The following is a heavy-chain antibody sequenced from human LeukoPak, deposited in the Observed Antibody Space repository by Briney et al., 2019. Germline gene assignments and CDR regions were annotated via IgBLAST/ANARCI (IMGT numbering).Heavy chain of an antibody. CDR2: ISSSSSYI. Sequence: GGSLRLSCAASGFTFSSYSMNWVRQAPGKGLEWVSSISSSSSYIYYADSVKGRFTISRDNAKNSLYLQMNSLRAEDTAVYYCARVPPWTHNWFDPWGQGTLVTVSS. J-gene: IGHJ5*02. CDR3: ARVPPWTHNWFDP. V-gene: IGHV3-21*04. CDR1: GFTFSSYS. D-gene: IGHD1-1*01.